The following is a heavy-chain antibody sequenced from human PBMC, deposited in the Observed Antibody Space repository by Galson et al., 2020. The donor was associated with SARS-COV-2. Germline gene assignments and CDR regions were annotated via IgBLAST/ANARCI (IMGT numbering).Heavy chain of an antibody. Sequence: SGPTLVKPTQALTLTCTFPGFSLTTFGLGVGWVRQPPGKALEWLALIYWNDDKFYSPSLRSRLTITKDTSKNQVVLTMTNMDPVDAGTYFCARSPLSGFYYFDKWGQGTLVTVSS. CDR1: GFSLTTFGLG. CDR3: ARSPLSGFYYFDK. V-gene: IGHV2-5*01. CDR2: IYWNDDK. D-gene: IGHD6-25*01. J-gene: IGHJ4*02.